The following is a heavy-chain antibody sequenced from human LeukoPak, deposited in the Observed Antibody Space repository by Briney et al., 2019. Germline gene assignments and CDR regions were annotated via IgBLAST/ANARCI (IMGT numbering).Heavy chain of an antibody. CDR1: GYTLTELS. D-gene: IGHD5-18*01. J-gene: IGHJ4*02. CDR3: ARDSPTLHSYGSFDY. Sequence: GASVKVSCKVSGYTLTELSMHWVRQAPGKGLEWMGGFDPEDGETIYAQKFQGRVTMTEDTSTDTAYMELSSLRSEDTAVYYCARDSPTLHSYGSFDYWGQGTLVTVSS. CDR2: FDPEDGET. V-gene: IGHV1-24*01.